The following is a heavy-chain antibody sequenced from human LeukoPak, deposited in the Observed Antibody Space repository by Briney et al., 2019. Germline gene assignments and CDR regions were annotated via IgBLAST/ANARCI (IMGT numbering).Heavy chain of an antibody. V-gene: IGHV4-4*08. Sequence: PSETLSLTCTVSGVSISSYYWSWIRQPPGKGLEWIGSIYSGGETHYNPSLNSRVTIFLDTSKNRFSLNLISVTATDTAVYYCVRDYSNFVQGDWGQGTLVTVSS. J-gene: IGHJ4*02. CDR2: IYSGGET. D-gene: IGHD4-11*01. CDR1: GVSISSYY. CDR3: VRDYSNFVQGD.